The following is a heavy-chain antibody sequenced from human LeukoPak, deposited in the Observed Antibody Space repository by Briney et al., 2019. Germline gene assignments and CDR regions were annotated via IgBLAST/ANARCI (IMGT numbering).Heavy chain of an antibody. D-gene: IGHD1-14*01. CDR2: ISERGTYI. J-gene: IGHJ2*01. V-gene: IGHV3-21*01. Sequence: GGSLRLSCVASGFSISSYSMDWVRQAPGKGLEWVSSISERGTYIYYADSVKGRLTISRDNAKNSLYLQMNSLRAEDTAVYYCARYRQNHDWYFDLWGRGTLVTVSS. CDR1: GFSISSYS. CDR3: ARYRQNHDWYFDL.